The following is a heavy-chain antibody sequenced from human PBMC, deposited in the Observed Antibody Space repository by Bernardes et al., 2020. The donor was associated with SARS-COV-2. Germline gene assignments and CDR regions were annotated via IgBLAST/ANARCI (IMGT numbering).Heavy chain of an antibody. Sequence: SETLSLTCTVSGGSIRSGGYYWSWIRQHPGKGLEWIGYIYYSGSTYYNPSLKSRVTISMDTSKNQFSLRLTSVTAADTAFYYCAGTYYGADRRDDYWAQGTLVTVSS. V-gene: IGHV4-31*03. CDR2: IYYSGST. CDR3: AGTYYGADRRDDY. CDR1: GGSIRSGGYY. J-gene: IGHJ4*02. D-gene: IGHD4-17*01.